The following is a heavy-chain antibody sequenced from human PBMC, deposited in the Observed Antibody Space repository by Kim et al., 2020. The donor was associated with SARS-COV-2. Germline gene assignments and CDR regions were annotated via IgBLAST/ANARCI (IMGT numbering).Heavy chain of an antibody. Sequence: TPSLKIRVTIPVETPTNQFSLKLSSVTAADTAVYYCARDRQQLIAYGMDVWGQGTTVTVSS. J-gene: IGHJ6*02. D-gene: IGHD6-13*01. V-gene: IGHV4-31*02. CDR3: ARDRQQLIAYGMDV.